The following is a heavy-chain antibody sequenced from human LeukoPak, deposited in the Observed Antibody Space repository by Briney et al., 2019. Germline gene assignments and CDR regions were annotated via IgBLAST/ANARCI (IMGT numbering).Heavy chain of an antibody. Sequence: GGSLRLSCAASGFTVSSNYMSWVRQAPGKGLEWVSVIYSGGSTYYADSVMGRFTISRDNAKNTLSLQMNSLRAEDTAVYYCAKSDCASDGCKLLNYWGQGTLVTASS. CDR1: GFTVSSNY. CDR3: AKSDCASDGCKLLNY. CDR2: IYSGGST. D-gene: IGHD3-10*01. V-gene: IGHV3-53*01. J-gene: IGHJ4*02.